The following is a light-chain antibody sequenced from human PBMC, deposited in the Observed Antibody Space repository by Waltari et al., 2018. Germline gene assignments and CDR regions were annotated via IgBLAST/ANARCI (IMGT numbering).Light chain of an antibody. V-gene: IGKV3-15*01. CDR1: QSVRSF. CDR2: SAS. CDR3: QQYNNRPPYS. J-gene: IGKJ2*01. Sequence: EIVMTQSPATLSVSPGERVTLPCRASQSVRSFVAWYQQKPGQAPRLLISSASTRATGIPPRFSGSGSGTEFTLTISSLQSEDFAVYYCQQYNNRPPYSFGQGTKLEIK.